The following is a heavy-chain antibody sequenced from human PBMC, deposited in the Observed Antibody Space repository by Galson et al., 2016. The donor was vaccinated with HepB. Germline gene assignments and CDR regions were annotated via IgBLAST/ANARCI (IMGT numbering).Heavy chain of an antibody. CDR1: DGSISNKNYY. CDR3: ARHVPPGSYYGTGNYYNVFDY. CDR2: IYYAGST. J-gene: IGHJ4*02. V-gene: IGHV4-39*01. Sequence: SETLSLTCSVSDGSISNKNYYWGWIRQSPGKGLEWIGSIYYAGSTYYNPSLKSRVTLSVDASQNLFSLSLSSVTAADTAVYYCARHVPPGSYYGTGNYYNVFDYWGQGSLVTVSS. D-gene: IGHD3-10*01.